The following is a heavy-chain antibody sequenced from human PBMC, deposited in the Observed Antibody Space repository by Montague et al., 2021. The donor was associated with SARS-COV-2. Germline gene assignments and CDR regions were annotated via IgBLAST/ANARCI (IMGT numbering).Heavy chain of an antibody. CDR2: IYYSGST. CDR3: ARVSVEMATMGVYYYYGIDD. Sequence: TLSLTCTVSGGSISSGGYYWSWIRQHPGKGLEWIGYIYYSGSTYHNPSLKSRVTISVDTSKNQFSLKLSSVTAADTAVYYCARVSVEMATMGVYYYYGIDDWGQGTTVTVSS. CDR1: GGSISSGGYY. J-gene: IGHJ6*02. D-gene: IGHD5-24*01. V-gene: IGHV4-31*03.